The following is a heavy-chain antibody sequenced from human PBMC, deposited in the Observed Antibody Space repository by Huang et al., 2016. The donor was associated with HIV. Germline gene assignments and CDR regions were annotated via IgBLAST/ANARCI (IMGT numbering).Heavy chain of an antibody. D-gene: IGHD7-27*01. CDR3: ATGLGSFDY. J-gene: IGHJ4*02. Sequence: EVQLVESGGGLVQPGGSLRLSCAASGFTFSAYGMSWVRQATGKGLEWVANIRQDESEKYYVDSVKGRFTISRDNAKNSLYLQMNSLRAEDTAVYYCATGLGSFDYWGQGSLVTVSS. CDR2: IRQDESEK. V-gene: IGHV3-7*01. CDR1: GFTFSAYG.